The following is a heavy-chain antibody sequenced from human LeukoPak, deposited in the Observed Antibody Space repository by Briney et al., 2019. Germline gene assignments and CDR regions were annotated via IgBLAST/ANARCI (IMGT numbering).Heavy chain of an antibody. CDR2: IYPGDSDT. CDR3: ARRTRSSHYFDY. Sequence: GESLKISCKGSGYSFTSSWIGWVRQMPGKGLEWMGIIYPGDSDTRYSPSFQGHVTISADKSISTAYLQWSSLKASDTAIYYCARRTRSSHYFDYWGQGTLVTVSS. D-gene: IGHD6-19*01. V-gene: IGHV5-51*01. CDR1: GYSFTSSW. J-gene: IGHJ4*02.